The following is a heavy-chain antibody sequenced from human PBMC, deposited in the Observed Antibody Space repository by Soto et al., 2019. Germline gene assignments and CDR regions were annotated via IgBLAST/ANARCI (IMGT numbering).Heavy chain of an antibody. CDR1: GGTFSSYT. CDR3: ARGAAAGTGGY. Sequence: QVQLVQSGAEVKKPGSSVKVSCKASGGTFSSYTISWVRQAPGQGLEWMGRIIPILGIANYAQKFQGRVTITADKTTSTAYMELSSLRSEDTAVYYCARGAAAGTGGYWGQGTLVTVSS. CDR2: IIPILGIA. D-gene: IGHD6-13*01. J-gene: IGHJ4*02. V-gene: IGHV1-69*02.